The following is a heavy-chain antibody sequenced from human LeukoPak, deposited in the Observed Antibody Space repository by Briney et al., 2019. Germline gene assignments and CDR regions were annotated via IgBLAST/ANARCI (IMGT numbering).Heavy chain of an antibody. V-gene: IGHV3-7*03. J-gene: IGHJ3*01. CDR2: INSDGSEG. D-gene: IGHD6-6*01. CDR1: GFTFSSYW. CDR3: ARSSYSSSPSV. Sequence: PGGSLRLSCAASGFTFSSYWMNWARQAPGKGLEWVASINSDGSEGYYADVVKGRFTISRDNAKNSLYLQINSLRAEDTAVYYCARSSYSSSPSVWGQGTMVTVSS.